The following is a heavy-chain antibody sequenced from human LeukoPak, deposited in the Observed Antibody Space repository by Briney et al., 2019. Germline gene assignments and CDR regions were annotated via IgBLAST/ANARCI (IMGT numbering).Heavy chain of an antibody. CDR1: GYTFTSYY. CDR2: ISAYNGNT. V-gene: IGHV1-18*04. CDR3: ARERKHYYDSSGYYYGDAFDI. Sequence: ASVKVSCKASGYTFTSYYMHWVRQAPGQGLEWMGWISAYNGNTNYAQKLQGRVTMTTDTSTSTAYMELRSLRSDDTAVYYCARERKHYYDSSGYYYGDAFDIWGQGTMVTVSS. J-gene: IGHJ3*02. D-gene: IGHD3-22*01.